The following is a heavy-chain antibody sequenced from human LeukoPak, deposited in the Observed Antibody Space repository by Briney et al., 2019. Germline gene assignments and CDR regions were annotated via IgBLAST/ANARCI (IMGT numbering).Heavy chain of an antibody. CDR3: GRVRAYGDRNYYYYMDV. Sequence: ASVKVSCKASGYTFTNYGISWVRQAPGQGLEWMGWISGYNGNRKYAQKIQGRVTMTTDTSTSTAYMELRSLRSDDTAVYYCGRVRAYGDRNYYYYMDVWGKGTTVTVSS. D-gene: IGHD4-17*01. CDR1: GYTFTNYG. J-gene: IGHJ6*03. V-gene: IGHV1-18*01. CDR2: ISGYNGNR.